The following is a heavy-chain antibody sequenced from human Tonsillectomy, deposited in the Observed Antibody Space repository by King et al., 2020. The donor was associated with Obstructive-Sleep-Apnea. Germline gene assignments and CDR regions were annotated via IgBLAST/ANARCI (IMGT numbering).Heavy chain of an antibody. CDR1: GFTFSRFG. V-gene: IGHV3-33*01. CDR3: AREHCSAGTCYRGYFDY. D-gene: IGHD2-15*01. Sequence: VQLVESGGGVVQPGRSLRLSCAVSGFTFSRFGMHWVRQAPGEGLEGGAVIWDDGSNKYYADSVKGRFTISRDNSKTTLYQQMNSLRAEDTAIYYCAREHCSAGTCYRGYFDYWGQGSLVTVSS. J-gene: IGHJ4*02. CDR2: IWDDGSNK.